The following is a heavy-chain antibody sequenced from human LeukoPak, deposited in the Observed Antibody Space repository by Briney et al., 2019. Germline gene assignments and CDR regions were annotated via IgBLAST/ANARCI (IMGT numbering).Heavy chain of an antibody. D-gene: IGHD5-24*01. CDR3: ARGDMGHGYNGYYYYYYMDV. J-gene: IGHJ6*03. Sequence: ASVKVSCKASGYTFTGYYMHWVRQAPGQGLEWMGRINPNSGGTNYAQKFQGGVTMTRDTSISTAYMELSRLRSDDTAVYYCARGDMGHGYNGYYYYYYMDVWGKGTTVTVSS. CDR1: GYTFTGYY. V-gene: IGHV1-2*06. CDR2: INPNSGGT.